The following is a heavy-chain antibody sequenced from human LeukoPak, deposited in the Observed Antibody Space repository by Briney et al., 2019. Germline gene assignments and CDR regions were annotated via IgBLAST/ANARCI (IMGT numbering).Heavy chain of an antibody. CDR3: ARDTGALVTHFDY. D-gene: IGHD5-18*01. CDR2: IKYDEIEK. Sequence: GGSLRLSCAASGFTFSSYWMSWVRQAPGKGLEWVANIKYDEIEKYHVDSVKGRFTISRDDTKNSLYLQMNSLRVEDTAVYYCARDTGALVTHFDYWGQGTLVTVSS. J-gene: IGHJ4*02. CDR1: GFTFSSYW. V-gene: IGHV3-7*03.